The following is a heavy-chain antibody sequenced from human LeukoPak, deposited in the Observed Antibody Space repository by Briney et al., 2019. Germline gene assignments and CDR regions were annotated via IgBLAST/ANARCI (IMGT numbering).Heavy chain of an antibody. J-gene: IGHJ5*02. CDR3: AKDPGPGCSFPNWFDP. CDR1: GFTFSSYG. Sequence: GRSLRLSCAASGFTFSSYGMHWVRQAPGKGLEWVAVIWYDGSNKYYADSVKGRFTISRDNSKNTLYLQMNSLRAEDTAVYYCAKDPGPGCSFPNWFDPWGQGTLVTVSS. D-gene: IGHD5-18*01. V-gene: IGHV3-33*06. CDR2: IWYDGSNK.